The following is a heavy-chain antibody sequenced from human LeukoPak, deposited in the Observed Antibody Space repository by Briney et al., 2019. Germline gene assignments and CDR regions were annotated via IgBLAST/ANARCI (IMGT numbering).Heavy chain of an antibody. J-gene: IGHJ4*02. CDR2: INPNNGGI. D-gene: IGHD6-13*01. V-gene: IGHV1-2*02. CDR1: GYTFTRFG. Sequence: GASVKVSCKTPGYTFTRFGLTWVRQAPGQGLEWMGWINPNNGGINFAQKFQGRVTMTRDTSISTAYMELSRLTSDDTAVYFCARDKGGVSSTWYPFDFWGQGTLVTVSS. CDR3: ARDKGGVSSTWYPFDF.